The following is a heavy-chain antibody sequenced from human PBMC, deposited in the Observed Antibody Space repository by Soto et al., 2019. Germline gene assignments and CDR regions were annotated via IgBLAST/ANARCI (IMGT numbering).Heavy chain of an antibody. V-gene: IGHV5-51*01. CDR3: ARGGGLPYYYRDV. J-gene: IGHJ6*03. CDR1: GYSFTSYW. D-gene: IGHD3-16*01. Sequence: PGXSLKISCKRSGYSFTSYWIGWVRQMPGNGLEWMGIIYPGDSDTSYSPSFQGQATIPADQSISTAYLQWSSLKASDTAMYYCARGGGLPYYYRDVCGKGTTVTLSS. CDR2: IYPGDSDT.